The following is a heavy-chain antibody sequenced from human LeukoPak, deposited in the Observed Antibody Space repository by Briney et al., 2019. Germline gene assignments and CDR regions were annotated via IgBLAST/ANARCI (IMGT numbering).Heavy chain of an antibody. V-gene: IGHV4-59*08. CDR2: VYYSGST. J-gene: IGHJ3*02. CDR3: ARQGFSVGSNYYFAFDI. D-gene: IGHD3-10*01. CDR1: GDSISGVY. Sequence: SETLSLTCTVSGDSISGVYWSWIRQPPGKGLEWIGYVYYSGSTNYNPSLKSRVTMSVDTSKNQFSLKLNSVTAADTAVYYCARQGFSVGSNYYFAFDIWGQGTMVTVSS.